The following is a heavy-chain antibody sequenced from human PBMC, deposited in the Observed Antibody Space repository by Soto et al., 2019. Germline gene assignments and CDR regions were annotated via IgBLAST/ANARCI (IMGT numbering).Heavy chain of an antibody. CDR3: VRASGNYFFDY. CDR1: GFTFSNYW. CDR2: IKSDGSIT. V-gene: IGHV3-74*01. Sequence: EEQLVESGGGLVQPGGSLRLSCAVSGFTFSNYWMHWVRQAPGKGLVWVSRIKSDGSITTYADSVKGRFTISRDNAKNTLYLQMNNVRAEDTAVYYCVRASGNYFFDYWGQGTLVTVSS. J-gene: IGHJ4*02. D-gene: IGHD1-26*01.